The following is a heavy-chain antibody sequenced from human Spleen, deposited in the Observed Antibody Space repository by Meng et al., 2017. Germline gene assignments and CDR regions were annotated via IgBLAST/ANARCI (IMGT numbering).Heavy chain of an antibody. CDR1: GFTFSNYW. J-gene: IGHJ6*02. V-gene: IGHV3-74*01. Sequence: GGSLRLSCVASGFTFSNYWMHWVRQAPGKGLVWVSRINSDGKRTAYADSVKGRFTISRDNAKNNLNLQMNSLRDDDSAVYYCARDLMGAMDVWGQGTTVTVSS. D-gene: IGHD5-24*01. CDR2: INSDGKRT. CDR3: ARDLMGAMDV.